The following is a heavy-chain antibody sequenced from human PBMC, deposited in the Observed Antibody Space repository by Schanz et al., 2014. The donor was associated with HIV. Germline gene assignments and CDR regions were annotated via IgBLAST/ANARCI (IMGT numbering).Heavy chain of an antibody. V-gene: IGHV3-74*01. J-gene: IGHJ4*02. CDR3: VRGLLFQGFFDS. Sequence: EVQLVESGGGLVQPGGSLRLSCAASGSTFSSYWMHWVRQAPGKGLVWVSRINSDGSSTNYADSVKGRLTISRDNAKNTLYLQMNSLRAEDTAVYYCVRGLLFQGFFDSWGQGALVTVSS. CDR2: INSDGSST. D-gene: IGHD3-10*01. CDR1: GSTFSSYW.